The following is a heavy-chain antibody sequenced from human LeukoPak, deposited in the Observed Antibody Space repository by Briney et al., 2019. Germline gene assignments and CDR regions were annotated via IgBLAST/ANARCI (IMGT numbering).Heavy chain of an antibody. V-gene: IGHV3-23*01. CDR1: GFTFSSYA. J-gene: IGHJ5*02. CDR3: AKTGGLVWSGYYTRFDP. CDR2: ISGSGGST. D-gene: IGHD3-3*01. Sequence: GGSLRLSCAASGFTFSSYAMSWVRQAPGKGLEWVSAISGSGGSTYYADSVKGRFIISRDNSKNTLYLQMNSLRAEDTAVYYCAKTGGLVWSGYYTRFDPWGQGTLVTVSS.